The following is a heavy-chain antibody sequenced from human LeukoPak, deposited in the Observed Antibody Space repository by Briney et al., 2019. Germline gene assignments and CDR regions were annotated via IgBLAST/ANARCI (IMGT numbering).Heavy chain of an antibody. D-gene: IGHD6-19*01. CDR1: GFTFSSYA. CDR2: ISGSGGST. V-gene: IGHV3-23*01. CDR3: AKDLSMGGQWLGSYFDY. J-gene: IGHJ4*02. Sequence: PGGSLRLSCAASGFTFSSYAMSWVRQAPGKGLEWVSAISGSGGSTYYADSVKGRFTISRDNSKNTLYLQMNSLRAEDTAVYYCAKDLSMGGQWLGSYFDYWGQGTLVTVSS.